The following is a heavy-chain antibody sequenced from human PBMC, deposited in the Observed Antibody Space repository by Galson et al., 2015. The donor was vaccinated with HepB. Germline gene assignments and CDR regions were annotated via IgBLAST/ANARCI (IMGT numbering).Heavy chain of an antibody. J-gene: IGHJ4*02. V-gene: IGHV3-23*01. CDR2: IYDGGRSYSGGST. D-gene: IGHD1-14*01. CDR3: ARDLGNRGYFDY. Sequence: SLRLSCAASGLIVNSNFMNWVRQTPGKGLEWVSVIYDGGRSYSGGSTFYAGSVRGRFTISRDNSKNTLYLQMNSLRVEDTAVYYCARDLGNRGYFDYWGQGTLVTVSP. CDR1: GLIVNSNF.